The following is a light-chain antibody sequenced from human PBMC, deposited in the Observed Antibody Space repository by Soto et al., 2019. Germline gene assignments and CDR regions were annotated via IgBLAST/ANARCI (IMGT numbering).Light chain of an antibody. Sequence: EIVLTQSPGTLSLSPGERATLSCRASQSVSSSYLAWYQQKPGQAPRLLIYGASSRATGIPDRFSGSGSGTDFTLTIRRLDPEAFAVYYCQQYGSSPKTFGQGTKVDIK. V-gene: IGKV3-20*01. J-gene: IGKJ1*01. CDR3: QQYGSSPKT. CDR2: GAS. CDR1: QSVSSSY.